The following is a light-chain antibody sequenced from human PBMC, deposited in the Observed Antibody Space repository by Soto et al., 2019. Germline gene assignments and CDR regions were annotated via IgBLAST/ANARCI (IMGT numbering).Light chain of an antibody. CDR1: RSDGGNYNH. V-gene: IGLV2-18*01. CDR3: SLYTSSSTYV. CDR2: EVS. J-gene: IGLJ1*01. Sequence: QSALTQPPSASGSPGQSVTISCTGTRSDGGNYNHVSWYQQPPGAAPKLMIYEVSHRPSGVPDRFSGSKSGNTASLTISGLQAEDEADYYCSLYTSSSTYVFGTGTKVTVL.